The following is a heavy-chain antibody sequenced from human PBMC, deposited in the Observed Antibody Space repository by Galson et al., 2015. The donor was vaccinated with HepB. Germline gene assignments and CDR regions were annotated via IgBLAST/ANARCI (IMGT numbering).Heavy chain of an antibody. CDR2: ISHTENT. Sequence: TLSLTCTVSDASIDNNNWWTWVRQSPEKGLEWIGEISHTENTNYNPSLKSRVTMSVDKSKNQFSLKLNSVTAADTAIYYCARAATDGYKKPLYFDYWGQGTLVTVSS. J-gene: IGHJ4*02. CDR3: ARAATDGYKKPLYFDY. D-gene: IGHD5-24*01. V-gene: IGHV4-4*02. CDR1: DASIDNNNW.